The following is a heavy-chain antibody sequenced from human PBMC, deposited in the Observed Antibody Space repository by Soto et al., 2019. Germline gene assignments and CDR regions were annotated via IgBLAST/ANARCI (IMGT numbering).Heavy chain of an antibody. J-gene: IGHJ5*02. V-gene: IGHV2-5*02. CDR1: GFSLSTSGVA. D-gene: IGHD2-15*01. CDR3: AHRGYCSGGMCYTTRPSRRSSVS. Sequence: SGPTLVNPTQTLTLTCTFSGFSLSTSGVAVGWIRQPPGKALEWLALIYWDDDKRYSPSLKSRLSITKDTSKNQVVLTMTNMDPVDTATYYCAHRGYCSGGMCYTTRPSRRSSVSWGKGLLLTGSS. CDR2: IYWDDDK.